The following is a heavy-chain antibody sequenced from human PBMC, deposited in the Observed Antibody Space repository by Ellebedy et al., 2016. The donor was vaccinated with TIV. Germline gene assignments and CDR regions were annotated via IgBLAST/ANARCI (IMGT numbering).Heavy chain of an antibody. D-gene: IGHD1-26*01. CDR2: IWYDGSNK. CDR1: GFTFSSYG. J-gene: IGHJ4*02. CDR3: ARGAWEWELLISPFDY. Sequence: GGSLRLSXAASGFTFSSYGMHWVRQAPGKGLEWVAVIWYDGSNKYYADSVKGRFTISRDNSKNTLYLQMNSLRAEDTAVYYCARGAWEWELLISPFDYWGQGTLVTVSS. V-gene: IGHV3-33*01.